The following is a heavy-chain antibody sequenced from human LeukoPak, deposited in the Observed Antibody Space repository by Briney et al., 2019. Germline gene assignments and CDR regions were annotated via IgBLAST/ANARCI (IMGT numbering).Heavy chain of an antibody. CDR2: IYYSGST. J-gene: IGHJ3*02. CDR3: ARDGSGWADDAFDI. D-gene: IGHD6-19*01. CDR1: GGSFSGYY. V-gene: IGHV4-59*01. Sequence: PSETLSLTCAVYGGSFSGYYWSWIRQPPGKGLEWIGYIYYSGSTNYNPSLKSRVTISVDTSKNQFSLKLSSVTAADTAVYYCARDGSGWADDAFDIWGQGTMVTVSS.